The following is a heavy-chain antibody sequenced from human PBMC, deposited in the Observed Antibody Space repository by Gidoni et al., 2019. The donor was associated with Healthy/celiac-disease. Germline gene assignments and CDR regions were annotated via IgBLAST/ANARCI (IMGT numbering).Heavy chain of an antibody. CDR2: IWYDGSNK. V-gene: IGHV3-33*01. CDR3: ARALGLEPGDYYYGMDV. Sequence: SSYGMHWVRQAPGKGLEWVAVIWYDGSNKYYADSVKGRFTISRDNSKNTLYLQMNSLRAEDTAVYYCARALGLEPGDYYYGMDVWGQGTTVTVSS. CDR1: SSYG. D-gene: IGHD1-1*01. J-gene: IGHJ6*02.